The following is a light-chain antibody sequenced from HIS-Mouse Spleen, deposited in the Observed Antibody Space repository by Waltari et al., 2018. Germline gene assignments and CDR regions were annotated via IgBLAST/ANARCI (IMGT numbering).Light chain of an antibody. CDR1: SSDGGGYNY. Sequence: QSALTQPRSVSGSPGQSVTISCPGTSSDGGGYNYVSWHQQHPGKAPKLMIYDVSKRPSGVPDRFSGSKSGNTASLTISGLQAEDEADYYCCSYAGSYVFGSGTKVTVL. CDR3: CSYAGSYV. J-gene: IGLJ6*01. CDR2: DVS. V-gene: IGLV2-11*01.